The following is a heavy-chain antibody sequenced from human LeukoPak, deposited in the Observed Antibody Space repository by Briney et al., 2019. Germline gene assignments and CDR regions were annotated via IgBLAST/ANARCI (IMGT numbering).Heavy chain of an antibody. D-gene: IGHD1-26*01. CDR1: GLPYSLYS. CDR2: ISSSSCYI. Sequence: GGTLRLLRGVSGLPYSLYSMNWVPQAPGKGLVWVSSISSSSCYIYYADSVKGRFTISRDNAKNSLYLQMNSLRAEDTAVYYCARRQGRRGIVGPTILKGAFDIWGQGTMVTVSS. V-gene: IGHV3-21*01. CDR3: ARRQGRRGIVGPTILKGAFDI. J-gene: IGHJ3*02.